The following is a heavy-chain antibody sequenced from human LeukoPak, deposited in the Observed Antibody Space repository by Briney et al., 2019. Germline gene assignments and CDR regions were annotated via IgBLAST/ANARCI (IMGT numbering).Heavy chain of an antibody. CDR1: GGSISTYY. D-gene: IGHD3-10*01. Sequence: PSETLSLTCTVSGGSISTYYWSWIRQPPGKGLEWIGSIYYSGSTNYNPSLKSRVTITVDTSKNQFSLRLSSVTAADTAVYYCARGGRSWFDPWGQGTLVTVSS. CDR2: IYYSGST. J-gene: IGHJ5*02. CDR3: ARGGRSWFDP. V-gene: IGHV4-59*01.